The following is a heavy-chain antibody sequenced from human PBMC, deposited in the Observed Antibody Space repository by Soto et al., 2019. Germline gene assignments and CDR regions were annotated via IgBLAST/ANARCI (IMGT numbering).Heavy chain of an antibody. D-gene: IGHD2-15*01. CDR2: ISYDGSNK. Sequence: QVQLVESGGGVVQPGRSLRXXCAXSGFTFSSYGMHWVRQAPGKGXXWVAVISYDGSNKYYADSVKGRFXIXXXXXXXXXXXXXXXXXXXDTAVYYCAKDRRYCSGGSCVDYWGQGTLVTVXS. CDR1: GFTFSSYG. V-gene: IGHV3-30*03. J-gene: IGHJ4*02. CDR3: AKDRRYCSGGSCVDY.